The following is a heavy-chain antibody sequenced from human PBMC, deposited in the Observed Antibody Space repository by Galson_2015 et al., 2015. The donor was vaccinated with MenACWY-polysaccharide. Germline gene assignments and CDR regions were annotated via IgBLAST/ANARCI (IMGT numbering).Heavy chain of an antibody. CDR3: ARVLHPAVAGHYYYYGMDV. J-gene: IGHJ6*02. D-gene: IGHD6-19*01. Sequence: SLRLSCAASGFTFSSYSMNWVRQAPGKGLEWVSYISSSSSTIYYADSVKGRFTISRDNAKNSPYLQMNSLRAEDTAVYYCARVLHPAVAGHYYYYGMDVWGQGTTVTVSS. CDR1: GFTFSSYS. CDR2: ISSSSSTI. V-gene: IGHV3-48*01.